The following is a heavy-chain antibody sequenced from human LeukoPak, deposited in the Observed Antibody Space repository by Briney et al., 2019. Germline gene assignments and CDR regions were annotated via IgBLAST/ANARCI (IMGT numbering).Heavy chain of an antibody. CDR2: IEYDGSNT. D-gene: IGHD3-10*01. CDR3: AKGILWFGEAFDAFDI. J-gene: IGHJ3*02. V-gene: IGHV3-30*02. Sequence: GGSLRLSCAASGFIFSDFGMHWVRQAPGKGLEWVAFIEYDGSNTYYADSVKGRSTISRDDSKSTVYLQMNSLRAEDTAVYYCAKGILWFGEAFDAFDIWGQGTMVTVSS. CDR1: GFIFSDFG.